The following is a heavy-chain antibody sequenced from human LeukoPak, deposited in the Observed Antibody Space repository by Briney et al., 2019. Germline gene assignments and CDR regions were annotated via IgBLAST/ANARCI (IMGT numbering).Heavy chain of an antibody. V-gene: IGHV4-4*07. J-gene: IGHJ3*02. CDR1: GGSISRYY. CDR3: ARLTIFVNTFEI. D-gene: IGHD3-3*01. CDR2: INTSGST. Sequence: SETLSLTCTVSGGSISRYYWSWLRQPAGKGLEWIGRINTSGSTNYNPSLKSRVTMSVDTSRNQFSLKLSSVTAADTAIYYCARLTIFVNTFEIWGQGTMVTVSS.